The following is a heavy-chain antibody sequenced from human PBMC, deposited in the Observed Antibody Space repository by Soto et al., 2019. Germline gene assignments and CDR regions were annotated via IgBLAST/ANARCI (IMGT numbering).Heavy chain of an antibody. V-gene: IGHV4-30-4*01. CDR1: GGSISSGDYY. J-gene: IGHJ4*02. Sequence: SETLSLTCTVSGGSISSGDYYWSWIRQPPGKGLEWIGYIYYSGSTYYNPSLKSRVTISVDTSKNQFSLKLSSVTAADTAVYYCATRPTMIVGAGWDYWGQGTLVTVSS. CDR3: ATRPTMIVGAGWDY. D-gene: IGHD3-22*01. CDR2: IYYSGST.